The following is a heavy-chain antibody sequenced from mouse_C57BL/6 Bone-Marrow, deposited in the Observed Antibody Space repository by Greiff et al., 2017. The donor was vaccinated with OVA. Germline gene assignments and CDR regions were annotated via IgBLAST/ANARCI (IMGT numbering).Heavy chain of an antibody. CDR3: ERGGNAFAY. J-gene: IGHJ3*01. CDR2: ISYSGST. Sequence: EVQLQQSGPGMVKPSQSLSLTCTVTGYSITSGYDWHWLRHFPGNKLEWMGYISYSGSTNYNPSLKSRISITHDTSKNHFFLTLNSVTTEDTARDYGERGGNAFAYWGQGTLVTVSA. V-gene: IGHV3-1*01. D-gene: IGHD2-1*01. CDR1: GYSITSGYD.